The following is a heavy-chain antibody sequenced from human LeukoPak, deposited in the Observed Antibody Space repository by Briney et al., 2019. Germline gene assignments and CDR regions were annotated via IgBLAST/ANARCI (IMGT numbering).Heavy chain of an antibody. CDR3: AKEGARRVGSSSFTRPLYYYYMDV. CDR2: IWYGGSNK. CDR1: GFTFSSYG. J-gene: IGHJ6*03. D-gene: IGHD6-13*01. V-gene: IGHV3-30*02. Sequence: GGSLRLSCAASGFTFSSYGMHWVRQAPGKGLEWVAVIWYGGSNKYYADSVKGRFTISRDNSKNTLYLQMNSLRAEDTAVYYCAKEGARRVGSSSFTRPLYYYYMDVWGKGTTVTVSS.